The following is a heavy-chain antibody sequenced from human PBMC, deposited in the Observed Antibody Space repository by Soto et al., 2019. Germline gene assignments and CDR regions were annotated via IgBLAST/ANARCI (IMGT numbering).Heavy chain of an antibody. Sequence: PSETLSLTCAVSGYSISSGYYWGWIRQPPGKGLEWIGGIYYSGSTYYNPSLKSRVTISLDTSKNQFSLKLSSVTAADTAVYYCARGSYGMDVWGQGTTVTVSS. CDR1: GYSISSGYY. J-gene: IGHJ6*02. CDR3: ARGSYGMDV. CDR2: IYYSGST. D-gene: IGHD3-10*01. V-gene: IGHV4-38-2*01.